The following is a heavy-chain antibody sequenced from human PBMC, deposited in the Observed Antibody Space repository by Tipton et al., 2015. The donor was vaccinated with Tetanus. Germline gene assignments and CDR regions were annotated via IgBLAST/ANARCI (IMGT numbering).Heavy chain of an antibody. CDR2: ISPSGNT. Sequence: TLSLTCTVSGASITSSNYFWRWIRQPPGKGLEWIGEISPSGNTNYNPSLKSRVTISADTSRNKFSLTLSSVTAADTAVYYCARGSGWADFWGQGTQVTVSS. CDR1: GASITSSNYF. CDR3: ARGSGWADF. D-gene: IGHD6-19*01. J-gene: IGHJ4*02. V-gene: IGHV4-39*07.